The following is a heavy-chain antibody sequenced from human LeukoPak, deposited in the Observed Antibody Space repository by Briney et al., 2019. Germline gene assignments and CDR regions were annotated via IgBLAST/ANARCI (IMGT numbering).Heavy chain of an antibody. CDR1: GFTFSSYA. CDR2: ISYDGSNK. V-gene: IGHV3-30*01. D-gene: IGHD6-6*01. Sequence: GRSLRLSCAASGFTFSSYAMHWVRQAPGKGLEWVAVISYDGSNKYYADSVNGRFTISRDNSKNTLYLQMNSLRAEDTAVYYCARGGYSSSSPLDYWGQGTLVTVSS. J-gene: IGHJ4*02. CDR3: ARGGYSSSSPLDY.